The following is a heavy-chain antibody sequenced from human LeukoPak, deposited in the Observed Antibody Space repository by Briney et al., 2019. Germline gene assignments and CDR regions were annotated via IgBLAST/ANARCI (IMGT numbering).Heavy chain of an antibody. CDR2: IYYSGST. D-gene: IGHD3-9*01. CDR3: AIGSYDIWTGYFYFDY. V-gene: IGHV4-59*08. Sequence: SETLSLTCTVSGGSISSYYWSWIRQPPGKGLEWIGYIYYSGSTNYNPSLKSRVTISVDTSKNQFSLKLSSVTAADTAVYYCAIGSYDIWTGYFYFDYWGQGTLVTVSS. CDR1: GGSISSYY. J-gene: IGHJ4*02.